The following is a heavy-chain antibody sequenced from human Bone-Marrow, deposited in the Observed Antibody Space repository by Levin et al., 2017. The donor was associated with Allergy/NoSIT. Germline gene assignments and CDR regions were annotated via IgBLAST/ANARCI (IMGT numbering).Heavy chain of an antibody. V-gene: IGHV2-5*02. J-gene: IGHJ5*02. D-gene: IGHD6-19*01. Sequence: SGPTLVKPTQALTLTCTFSGFSLSTSGGAVGWIRQSPGKALEWLALIYWDNDTRYSPSLRSRLTVTKDTSKNQVLLTVTNVDPVDTGTYYCARYRYSSDWPDYFDPWGQGTLVTVSS. CDR3: ARYRYSSDWPDYFDP. CDR2: IYWDNDT. CDR1: GFSLSTSGGA.